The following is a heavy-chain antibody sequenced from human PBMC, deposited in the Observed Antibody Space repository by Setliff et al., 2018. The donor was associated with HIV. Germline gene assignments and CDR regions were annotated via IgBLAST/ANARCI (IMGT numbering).Heavy chain of an antibody. Sequence: SETLSLTCAVSDYSTSSGYYWGWIRQPPGKGLEWIGSIYHSGSTHYNPSLKSRVTISVDTSKNQFSLKLSSVTAADTAVYYCARPGVGTVSFDYWGQGTLVTVSS. CDR1: DYSTSSGYY. V-gene: IGHV4-38-2*01. CDR2: IYHSGST. J-gene: IGHJ4*02. CDR3: ARPGVGTVSFDY. D-gene: IGHD1-7*01.